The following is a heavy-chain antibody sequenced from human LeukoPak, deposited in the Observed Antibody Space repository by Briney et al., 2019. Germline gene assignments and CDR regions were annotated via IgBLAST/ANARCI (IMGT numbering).Heavy chain of an antibody. D-gene: IGHD5-18*01. CDR1: GYTFTSYT. CDR2: INAGNGNT. CDR3: ARVDTATLDY. Sequence: ASVKVSCKASGYTFTSYTMHWVRPAPGQRLEWMGWINAGNGNTKYSQNFQGRVTITRDTSASTAYMELSSLRSEDTAVYYCARVDTATLDYWGQGTLVTVSS. J-gene: IGHJ4*02. V-gene: IGHV1-3*01.